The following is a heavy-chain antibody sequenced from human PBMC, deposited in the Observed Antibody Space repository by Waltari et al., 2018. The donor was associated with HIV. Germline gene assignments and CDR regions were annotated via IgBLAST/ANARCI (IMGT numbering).Heavy chain of an antibody. CDR1: GFTFSSYS. V-gene: IGHV3-21*01. Sequence: EVQLVESGGGLVKPGGSLRLSCAASGFTFSSYSMNWVRQAPGKGLEWVSSISSSSSYIYYADSVKGRFTSSRDNAKNSLYLQMNSLRAEDTAVYYCARKQIPGNEPAGCYYYGMDVWGQGTTVTVSS. J-gene: IGHJ6*02. CDR2: ISSSSSYI. D-gene: IGHD3-10*01. CDR3: ARKQIPGNEPAGCYYYGMDV.